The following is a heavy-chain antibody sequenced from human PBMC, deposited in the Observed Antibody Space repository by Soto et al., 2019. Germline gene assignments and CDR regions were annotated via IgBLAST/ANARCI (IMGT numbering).Heavy chain of an antibody. CDR2: ISGSGGST. CDR3: AKEVDIVVVVAATFDY. CDR1: GFTFSSYA. Sequence: EVQLLEYGGGLVQPGGSLRLSCAASGFTFSSYAMSWVRQAPGKGLEWVSAISGSGGSTYYADSVKGRFTISRDNSKNTLYLQMNSLRAEDTAVYYCAKEVDIVVVVAATFDYWGQGTLVTVSS. D-gene: IGHD2-15*01. V-gene: IGHV3-23*01. J-gene: IGHJ4*02.